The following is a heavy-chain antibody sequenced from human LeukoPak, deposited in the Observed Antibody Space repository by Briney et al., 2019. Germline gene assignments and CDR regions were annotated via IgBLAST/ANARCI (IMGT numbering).Heavy chain of an antibody. D-gene: IGHD3-3*01. J-gene: IGHJ6*02. CDR1: GFRFSSYG. V-gene: IGHV3-30*18. CDR2: ISYDGSNK. Sequence: GGSLRLSCAASGFRFSSYGMHWVRQAPGKGLEWVAVISYDGSNKYYVDSVKGRFTISRDNSKNALYLQMNSLRGEDTAVYYCAKDRGEVFGVVIIYYGMDVWGQGTTVTVSS. CDR3: AKDRGEVFGVVIIYYGMDV.